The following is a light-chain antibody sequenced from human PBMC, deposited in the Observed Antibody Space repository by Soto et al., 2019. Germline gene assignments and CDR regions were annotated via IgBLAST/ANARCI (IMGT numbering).Light chain of an antibody. CDR1: QSVSNN. Sequence: EFVLTQSPGTLSLSPGERATLSCRASQSVSNNVAWYQQKPGQAPRLLFHAASARAIGIPARFSGTGSGTEFTLTISSLQSEDFAVYYCQQYNNWPPWTFGQGTKVDIK. CDR3: QQYNNWPPWT. V-gene: IGKV3-15*01. CDR2: AAS. J-gene: IGKJ1*01.